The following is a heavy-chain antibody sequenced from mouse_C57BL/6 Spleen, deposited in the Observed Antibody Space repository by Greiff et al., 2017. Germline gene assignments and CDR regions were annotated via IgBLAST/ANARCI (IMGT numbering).Heavy chain of an antibody. CDR3: ARRTTVVAWYFDY. J-gene: IGHJ2*01. CDR2: IDPEDGDT. D-gene: IGHD1-1*01. Sequence: EVQLQQSGAELVKPGASVKLSCTASGFNIKDYYMHWVKQRTEQGLEWIGRIDPEDGDTKYAPKFQGKATITADTSSNTAYLQLSSLTSEDTAVYYCARRTTVVAWYFDYWGQGTTLTVSS. CDR1: GFNIKDYY. V-gene: IGHV14-2*01.